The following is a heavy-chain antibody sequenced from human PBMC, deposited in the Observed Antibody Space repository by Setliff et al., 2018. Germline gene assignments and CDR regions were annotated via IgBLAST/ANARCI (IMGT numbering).Heavy chain of an antibody. D-gene: IGHD6-13*01. Sequence: SETLSLTCAVYGGSFSGYYWSWIRQPPGKGLEWIGEINHSGSTNYNPSLKSRVTISVDTSKNQFSLKLSSVTAADTAVYYCARGVLGYYYYMDVWDKGTTVTV. CDR1: GGSFSGYY. J-gene: IGHJ6*03. CDR2: INHSGST. V-gene: IGHV4-34*01. CDR3: ARGVLGYYYYMDV.